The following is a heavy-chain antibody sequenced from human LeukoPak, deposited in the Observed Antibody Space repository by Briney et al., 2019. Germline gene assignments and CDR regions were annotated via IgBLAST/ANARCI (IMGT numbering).Heavy chain of an antibody. J-gene: IGHJ3*02. Sequence: PGEPLRLSCAASGFTFSSYSMTWVRQAPGKGLEWVSSISSSSSYIYYADSVKGRFTISRDNAKNSLYLQMNSLRAEDTAVYYCARVPPYSSRLADAFDIWGQGTMVTVSS. CDR2: ISSSSSYI. CDR3: ARVPPYSSRLADAFDI. CDR1: GFTFSSYS. D-gene: IGHD6-13*01. V-gene: IGHV3-21*01.